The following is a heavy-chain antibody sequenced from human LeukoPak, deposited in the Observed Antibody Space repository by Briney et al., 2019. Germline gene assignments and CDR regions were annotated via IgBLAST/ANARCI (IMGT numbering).Heavy chain of an antibody. CDR2: ISYDGSNK. CDR1: GFTFSSYA. CDR3: ARDLRYSSGWHNWFDP. J-gene: IGHJ5*02. Sequence: GGSLRLSCAASGFTFSSYAMHWVRQAPGKGLEWVAVISYDGSNKYYADSVKGRFTISRDNSKNTLYLQMNSLRAEDTAVYYCARDLRYSSGWHNWFDPWGQGTLVTVSS. D-gene: IGHD6-19*01. V-gene: IGHV3-30*04.